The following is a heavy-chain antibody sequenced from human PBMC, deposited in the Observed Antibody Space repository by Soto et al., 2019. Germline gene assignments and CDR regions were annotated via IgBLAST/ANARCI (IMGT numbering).Heavy chain of an antibody. CDR1: GFSLSTSGVG. D-gene: IGHD1-1*01. V-gene: IGHV2-5*01. Sequence: SGPTLVKPTQTLTLTCTFSGFSLSTSGVGVGWIRQPPGKALEWLALIYWNDDKRYSPSLKSRLTITKDTSKNQVVLTMTNMDPVDTATYYCAHRPLSNWNDVIYFDYWGQGTLVTVSS. CDR2: IYWNDDK. J-gene: IGHJ4*02. CDR3: AHRPLSNWNDVIYFDY.